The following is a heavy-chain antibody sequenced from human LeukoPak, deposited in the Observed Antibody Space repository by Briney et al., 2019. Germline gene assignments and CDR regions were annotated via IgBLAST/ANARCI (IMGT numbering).Heavy chain of an antibody. V-gene: IGHV4-61*01. Sequence: PSETLSLTCTVSGGSIRSSSYYWGWIRQPPGKGLEWIGYIYYSGSTNYNPSLKSRVTISVDTSKNQFSLKLSSVTAADTAVYYCARDLCGGDCYSDAFDIWGQGTMVTVSS. CDR3: ARDLCGGDCYSDAFDI. D-gene: IGHD2-21*02. CDR2: IYYSGST. CDR1: GGSIRSSSYY. J-gene: IGHJ3*02.